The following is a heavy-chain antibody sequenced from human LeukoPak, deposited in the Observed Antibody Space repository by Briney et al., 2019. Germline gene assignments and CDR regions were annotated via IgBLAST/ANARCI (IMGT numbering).Heavy chain of an antibody. CDR1: GYTFTGYY. Sequence: ASVKVSCKASGYTFTGYYMHWVRQAPGQGLEWMGWINPNSGGTNCAQKFQGRVTMTRDTSISTAYMELSRLRSDDTAVYYCARDIVLVPAAMSEPDYWGQGTLVTVSS. CDR3: ARDIVLVPAAMSEPDY. CDR2: INPNSGGT. V-gene: IGHV1-2*02. J-gene: IGHJ4*02. D-gene: IGHD2-2*01.